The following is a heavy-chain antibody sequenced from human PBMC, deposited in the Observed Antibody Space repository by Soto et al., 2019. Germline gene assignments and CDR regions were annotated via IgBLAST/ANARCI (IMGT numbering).Heavy chain of an antibody. CDR3: ARVLLWFGEDY. Sequence: EVQLVESGGGLVQPGGSLRLSCAASGFTVSSNYMSWVRQAPGKGLEWVSVIYSGGSTYYADSVKGRFTISRDNSKNTLYLKMTSLRAEDTAVYYCARVLLWFGEDYWGQGTLVTVSS. V-gene: IGHV3-66*01. D-gene: IGHD3-10*01. CDR1: GFTVSSNY. J-gene: IGHJ4*02. CDR2: IYSGGST.